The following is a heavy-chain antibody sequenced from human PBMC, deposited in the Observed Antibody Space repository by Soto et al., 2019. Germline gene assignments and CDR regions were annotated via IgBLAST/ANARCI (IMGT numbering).Heavy chain of an antibody. D-gene: IGHD3-9*01. CDR1: GGSISSGGYY. CDR2: IYYSGST. CDR3: ARDRYDILTGIYGMDV. Sequence: QVQLQESGPGLVKPSQTLSLTCTVSGGSISSGGYYWSWIRRHPGKGLEWIGYIYYSGSTYYNPSLKSRVTISVDTSKNQFSLKLSSVTAADTAVYYCARDRYDILTGIYGMDVWGQGTTVTVSS. J-gene: IGHJ6*02. V-gene: IGHV4-31*03.